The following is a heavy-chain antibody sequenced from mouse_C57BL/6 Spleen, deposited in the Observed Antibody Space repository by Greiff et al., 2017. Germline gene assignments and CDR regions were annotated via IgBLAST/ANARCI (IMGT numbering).Heavy chain of an antibody. J-gene: IGHJ4*01. CDR1: GYTFTSYW. CDR3: ARRGDGYYDAMDY. Sequence: QVQLQQSGAELVKPGASVKMSCKASGYTFTSYWITWVKQRPGQGLEWIGDIYPGSGSTNYNEKFKSKATLTVDTSSSTAYMQLSSLTSEDSAVYYCARRGDGYYDAMDYWGQGTSVTVSS. CDR2: IYPGSGST. V-gene: IGHV1-55*01. D-gene: IGHD2-3*01.